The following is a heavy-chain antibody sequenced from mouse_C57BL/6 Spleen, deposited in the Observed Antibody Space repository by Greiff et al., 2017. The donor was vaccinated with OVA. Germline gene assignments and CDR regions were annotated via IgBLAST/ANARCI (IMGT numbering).Heavy chain of an antibody. CDR1: GYTFTDYY. V-gene: IGHV1-26*01. CDR3: ARPGETWFAY. J-gene: IGHJ3*01. CDR2: INPNNGGT. Sequence: VQLQQSGPELVKPGASVKISCKASGYTFTDYYMNWVKQSHGKSLEWIGDINPNNGGTSYNQKFKGKATLTVDKSSSTAYMELRSLTSEDYDVYCCARPGETWFAYWGQGTLVTVSA.